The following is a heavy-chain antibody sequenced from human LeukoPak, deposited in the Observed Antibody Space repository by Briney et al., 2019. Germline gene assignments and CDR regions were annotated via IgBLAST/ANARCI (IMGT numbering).Heavy chain of an antibody. J-gene: IGHJ6*03. CDR2: IRYDGSNK. Sequence: PGGSLRLSCAASGFTFSSYGMHWVRQAPGKGLEWVAFIRYDGSNKYYADSVKGRFTISRDNSKNTLYLQMNSLRAEDTALYYCAKDQSGSYYQSNYYYYMDVWGERTTVTVSS. CDR3: AKDQSGSYYQSNYYYYMDV. D-gene: IGHD1-26*01. CDR1: GFTFSSYG. V-gene: IGHV3-30*02.